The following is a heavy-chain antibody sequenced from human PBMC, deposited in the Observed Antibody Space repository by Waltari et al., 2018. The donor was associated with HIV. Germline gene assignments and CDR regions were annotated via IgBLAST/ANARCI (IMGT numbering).Heavy chain of an antibody. J-gene: IGHJ4*02. D-gene: IGHD3-22*01. V-gene: IGHV3-15*01. Sequence: EVQLVESGGGLVKPGGSLRLSCAASGITFRNAWMSWVRQAPGKGIELVGRIKSGAEGGTTDNATAVKGRFTISRDDSKHTLYRQIDSLKTEDTAVYYCTTLWYSYDSTDYWVQGTLVTVSS. CDR3: TTLWYSYDSTDY. CDR2: IKSGAEGGTT. CDR1: GITFRNAW.